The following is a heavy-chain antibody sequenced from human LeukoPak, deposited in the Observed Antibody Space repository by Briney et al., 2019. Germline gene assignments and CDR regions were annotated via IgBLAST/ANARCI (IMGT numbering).Heavy chain of an antibody. CDR1: GYTFTTYG. J-gene: IGHJ4*02. CDR2: ISADNGDT. D-gene: IGHD3-16*01. V-gene: IGHV1-18*01. CDR3: AREGLGELTLDC. Sequence: ASVKVSCKSSGYTFTTYGITWVRQAPGQGLEWMGWISADNGDTNYAQKLQGRVTLTTDTSTSTAYMELRSLRSDDTAVYYCAREGLGELTLDCWGQGTLVTVSS.